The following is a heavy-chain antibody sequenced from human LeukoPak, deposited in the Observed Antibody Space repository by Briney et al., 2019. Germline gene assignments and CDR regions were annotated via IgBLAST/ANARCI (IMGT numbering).Heavy chain of an antibody. CDR3: ARVDGLRSSGWYTTGEGVDY. CDR1: GFTFSSYG. CDR2: ISYDGRNK. J-gene: IGHJ4*02. Sequence: GRCLRLSCAASGFTFSSYGMHWVRQAPGKGLEWVALISYDGRNKYYEDSVKGRFTISRDNSKNTLYPQMDSLIAEDTAVYYCARVDGLRSSGWYTTGEGVDYWGQGTLVTVSS. V-gene: IGHV3-33*05. D-gene: IGHD6-19*01.